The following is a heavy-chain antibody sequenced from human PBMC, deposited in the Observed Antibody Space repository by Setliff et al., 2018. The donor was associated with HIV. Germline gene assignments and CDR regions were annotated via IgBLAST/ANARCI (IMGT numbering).Heavy chain of an antibody. J-gene: IGHJ3*02. CDR2: ISTYSDET. Sequence: GASVKVSCKPSGYTFTTYGLSWVRQAPGQGLKWMGWISTYSDETSSSQNLQGRLTMTTDTSTGTAYMELRSLRSDDTAVYYCARDRGIRRFGEVAFDIWGQGTMVTVSS. V-gene: IGHV1-18*01. D-gene: IGHD3-10*01. CDR1: GYTFTTYG. CDR3: ARDRGIRRFGEVAFDI.